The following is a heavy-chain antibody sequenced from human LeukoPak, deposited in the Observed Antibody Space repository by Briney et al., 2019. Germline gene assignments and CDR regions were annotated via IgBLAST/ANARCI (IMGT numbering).Heavy chain of an antibody. Sequence: PSETLSLTCTVSGGSISSYYWSWIRQPPGKGLEWIGYIYYSGSTNYNPSLKSRVTISVDTSKNQFSLKLSSVTAADTAVYYCARGSYDSSGYYYANAFDIWGQGTTVTVSS. V-gene: IGHV4-59*01. D-gene: IGHD3-22*01. J-gene: IGHJ3*02. CDR1: GGSISSYY. CDR3: ARGSYDSSGYYYANAFDI. CDR2: IYYSGST.